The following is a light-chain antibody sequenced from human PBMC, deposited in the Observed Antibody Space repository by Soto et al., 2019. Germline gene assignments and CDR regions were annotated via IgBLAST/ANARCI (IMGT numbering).Light chain of an antibody. J-gene: IGKJ3*01. V-gene: IGKV1-27*01. CDR3: QKYDRAPFT. CDR1: QGISNY. CDR2: GAS. Sequence: DIQMTQSPSSLSAYLEDRVTIPCRASQGISNYLAWYQQKPGRLPKLLLFGASTLQSGVPARFSGSGSGTLFTLTINGLLPEDVATYYCQKYDRAPFTFGPGTKVDIK.